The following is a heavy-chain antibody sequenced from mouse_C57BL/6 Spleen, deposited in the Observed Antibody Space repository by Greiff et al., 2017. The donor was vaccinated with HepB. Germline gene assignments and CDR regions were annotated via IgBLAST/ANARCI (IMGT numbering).Heavy chain of an antibody. CDR3: TRGYYANIYDWYFDV. V-gene: IGHV5-9-1*02. CDR2: ISSGGDYI. Sequence: EVQLVESGEGLVKPGGSLKLSCAASGFTFSSYAMSWVRQTPEKRLEWVAYISSGGDYIYYADTVKGRFTISRDNARNTLYLQMSSLKSEDTAMYYCTRGYYANIYDWYFDVWGTETTVTVSS. J-gene: IGHJ1*03. D-gene: IGHD1-1*01. CDR1: GFTFSSYA.